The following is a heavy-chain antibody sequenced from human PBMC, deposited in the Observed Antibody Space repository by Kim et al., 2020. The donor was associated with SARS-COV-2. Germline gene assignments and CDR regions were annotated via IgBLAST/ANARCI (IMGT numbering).Heavy chain of an antibody. J-gene: IGHJ4*01. CDR2: IYYSGST. CDR1: GASISSYY. V-gene: IGHV4-59*01. D-gene: IGHD6-13*01. Sequence: SETLSLTCTVSGASISSYYWSWIRQPPGKGLEWIGYIYYSGSTNYNPSLKSRVTISLDTSKNQFSLKLSSLTAADTAVYYCARAPSSWFPFDYWGHGTLV. CDR3: ARAPSSWFPFDY.